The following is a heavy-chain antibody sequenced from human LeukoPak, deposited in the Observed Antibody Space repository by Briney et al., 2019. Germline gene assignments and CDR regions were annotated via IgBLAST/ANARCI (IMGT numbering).Heavy chain of an antibody. V-gene: IGHV1-18*01. CDR2: ISAYNGNT. CDR1: GYTYTNYG. D-gene: IGHD6-13*01. J-gene: IGHJ4*02. Sequence: ASVTDSRKATGYTYTNYGISWVRQAPAQGLEWMGCISAYNGNTNYAQKLQGRVTMTPDTSTSTAYMELRSLRSDDTAVYYCARDGWQQLVQHIDYWGQGTLVTVSS. CDR3: ARDGWQQLVQHIDY.